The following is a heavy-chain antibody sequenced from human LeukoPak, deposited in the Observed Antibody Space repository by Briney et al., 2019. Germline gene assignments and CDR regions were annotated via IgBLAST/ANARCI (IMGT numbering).Heavy chain of an antibody. D-gene: IGHD4-17*01. CDR2: IYYSGST. V-gene: IGHV4-59*01. Sequence: KSSETLSLTCTVSGGSISSYYWSWIRQPPGKGLEWIGYIYYSGSTNYNPSLKSRVTISVDTSKNQFSLKLSSVTAADTAVYYCASLDYGDQYYFDYWGQGTLVTVSS. J-gene: IGHJ4*02. CDR1: GGSISSYY. CDR3: ASLDYGDQYYFDY.